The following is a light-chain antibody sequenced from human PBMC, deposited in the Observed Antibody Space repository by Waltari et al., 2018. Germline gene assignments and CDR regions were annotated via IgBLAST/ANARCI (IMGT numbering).Light chain of an antibody. CDR2: DDS. CDR1: TSTVGATYG. J-gene: IGLJ3*02. V-gene: IGLV1-40*01. CDR3: QSYDGSLTGWV. Sequence: QSVLTPPPSVSRAPGQRVTISCTGSTSTVGATYGVSWYQQLPGEAPKLLIHDDSSRPSGVPDRFSGSKSGTSAYLAITGLQAEDEADYYCQSYDGSLTGWVFGGGTNLAVL.